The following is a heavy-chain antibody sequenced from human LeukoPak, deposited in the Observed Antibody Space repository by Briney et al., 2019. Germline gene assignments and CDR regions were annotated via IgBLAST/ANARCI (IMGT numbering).Heavy chain of an antibody. Sequence: SETLSLTCTVSGGSISSYYWSWIRQPPGKGLEWIGYVDHTGGTNFNPSLNGRVSISRDTTKNLFSLRLRSVTAADTAVYFCARGRVSSSTWYSTYYYYFYMDVWGKGTTVTVSS. D-gene: IGHD1-1*01. V-gene: IGHV4-59*01. CDR3: ARGRVSSSTWYSTYYYYFYMDV. CDR1: GGSISSYY. CDR2: VDHTGGT. J-gene: IGHJ6*03.